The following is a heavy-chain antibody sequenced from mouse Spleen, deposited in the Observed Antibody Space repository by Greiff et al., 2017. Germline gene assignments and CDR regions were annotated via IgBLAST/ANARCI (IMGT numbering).Heavy chain of an antibody. D-gene: IGHD1-1*01. V-gene: IGHV8-8*01. CDR2: IWWDDDK. Sequence: QVTLKESGPGILQPSQTLSLTCSFSGFSLSTFGMGVGWIRQPSGKGLEWLAHIWWDDDKYYNPALKSRLTISKDTSKNQVFLKIANVDTADTATYYCARTVGYYGSSSGYFDVWGAGTTVTVSS. J-gene: IGHJ1*01. CDR1: GFSLSTFGMG. CDR3: ARTVGYYGSSSGYFDV.